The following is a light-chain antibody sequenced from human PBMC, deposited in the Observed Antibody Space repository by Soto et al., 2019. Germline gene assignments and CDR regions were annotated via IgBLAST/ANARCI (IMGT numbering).Light chain of an antibody. CDR3: QQYNSYS. Sequence: DIQLIQSPSFLSASVGDRVTITCRASQGISSHLAWYQQKPGKAPKLLICDASSLETGVPSRFSGSGSGTEFTLTISSLQPDDFATYYCQQYNSYSFGQGTKVDI. V-gene: IGKV1-9*01. J-gene: IGKJ1*01. CDR2: DAS. CDR1: QGISSH.